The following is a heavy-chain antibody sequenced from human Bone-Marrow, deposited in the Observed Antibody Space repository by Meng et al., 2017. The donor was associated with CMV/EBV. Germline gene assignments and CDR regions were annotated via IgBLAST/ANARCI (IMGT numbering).Heavy chain of an antibody. CDR3: ARDPNWDYYFDS. D-gene: IGHD1-26*01. CDR1: GFPFSSYT. J-gene: IGHJ4*02. V-gene: IGHV3-30*01. Sequence: GESLKISCAAFGFPFSSYTMHWVRQAPGKGLNWVAIISYNGGNKYYADSVKGRFTISRDNSKNTLYLQMNSLRVEDTAVYFCARDPNWDYYFDSWGQGTLVTVSS. CDR2: ISYNGGNK.